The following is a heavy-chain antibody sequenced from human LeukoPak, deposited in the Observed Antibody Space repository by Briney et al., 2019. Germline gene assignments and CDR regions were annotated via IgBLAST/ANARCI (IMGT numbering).Heavy chain of an antibody. D-gene: IGHD1-1*01. CDR2: ISNSGST. CDR3: VRDALEGYYSYYYMDV. Sequence: PSETLSLTCSVSGDPIISHYCSWVRQPPGRGQGWDGYISNSGSTDYNPSLRSRVTISINTSKSQFYLRLSSVTAADSAVYYCVRDALEGYYSYYYMDVGGRGTTVTVS. CDR1: GDPIISHY. V-gene: IGHV4-59*11. J-gene: IGHJ6*03.